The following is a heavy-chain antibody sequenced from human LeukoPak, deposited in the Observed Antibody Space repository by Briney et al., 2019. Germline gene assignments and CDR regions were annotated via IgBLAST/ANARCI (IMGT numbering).Heavy chain of an antibody. CDR1: GFTFSDYY. CDR2: ISGSGNIK. CDR3: ARVIGGGQWLDY. J-gene: IGHJ4*02. Sequence: PGGSLRLSCAASGFTFSDYYMSWIRQAPGKGLEWISYISGSGNIKYHADSVKGRFTISRDNAKNSLSLQMDSLRAEDTAVYHCARVIGGGQWLDYWGQGTLVTVSS. V-gene: IGHV3-11*01. D-gene: IGHD6-19*01.